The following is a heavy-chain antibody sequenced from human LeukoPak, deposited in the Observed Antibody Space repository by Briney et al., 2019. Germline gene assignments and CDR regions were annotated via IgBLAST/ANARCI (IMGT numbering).Heavy chain of an antibody. V-gene: IGHV3-23*01. D-gene: IGHD6-19*01. J-gene: IGHJ4*02. CDR2: ISDTGNT. Sequence: GGSLRLSCAASGFTLSSYAMSWVRQAPGKGLEWVSAISDTGNTYHADSVKGRFTISRDNAKNTLYLQMNSLRAEDTAVYYCATLISGWSLYWGQGTLVTVSS. CDR3: ATLISGWSLY. CDR1: GFTLSSYA.